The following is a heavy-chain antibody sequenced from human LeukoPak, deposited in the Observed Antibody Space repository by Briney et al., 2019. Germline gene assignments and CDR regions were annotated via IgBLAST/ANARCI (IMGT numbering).Heavy chain of an antibody. CDR2: IYYSGST. CDR3: ARDTSGWYSDY. CDR1: GGSISSYY. V-gene: IGHV4-59*01. Sequence: SETLSLTCTVSGGSISSYYWSWIRQPPGKGLEWIGYIYYSGSTNYNPSLKSRVTISVDTSKNQFSLKLSSVTAADTAVYYCARDTSGWYSDYWGQGTLVTVSS. D-gene: IGHD6-19*01. J-gene: IGHJ4*02.